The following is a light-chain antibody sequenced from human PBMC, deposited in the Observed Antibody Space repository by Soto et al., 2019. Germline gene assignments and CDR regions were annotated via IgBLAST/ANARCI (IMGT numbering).Light chain of an antibody. CDR1: SSDVGGYNF. CDR3: SSYAGSNIVV. V-gene: IGLV2-8*01. Sequence: QSVLTQPPSASGSPGQSVTISCTGTSSDVGGYNFVSWYQQHPGKAPKLMIYEVSDRPSGVPDRFSGSKSVNTASLTVSGLQAEDEADYYCSSYAGSNIVVFGGGTQLTVL. J-gene: IGLJ2*01. CDR2: EVS.